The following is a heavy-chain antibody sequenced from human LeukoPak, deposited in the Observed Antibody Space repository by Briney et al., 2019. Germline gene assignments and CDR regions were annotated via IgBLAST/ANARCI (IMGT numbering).Heavy chain of an antibody. J-gene: IGHJ4*02. V-gene: IGHV1-8*01. Sequence: ASVKVSCKASGYTFTSYDINWVRQATGQGLEWMGWMNPNSGNTGYAQKFQGRVTMTRNTTISTAYMELSSLRSEDTAVYYCARGPQAAAGTHYFDYWGQGTLVTVSS. CDR3: ARGPQAAAGTHYFDY. D-gene: IGHD6-13*01. CDR2: MNPNSGNT. CDR1: GYTFTSYD.